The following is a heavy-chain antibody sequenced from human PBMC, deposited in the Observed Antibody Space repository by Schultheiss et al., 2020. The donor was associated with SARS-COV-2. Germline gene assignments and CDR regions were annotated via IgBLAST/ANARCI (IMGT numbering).Heavy chain of an antibody. J-gene: IGHJ4*02. D-gene: IGHD3-16*02. CDR3: ARVSTYYDYIWGSYRSLYFDY. Sequence: ASVKVSCKASGYTFSTYNINWVRQAPGQGLEWMGWISPNNGNTNYAQKLQGRVTMTTDTSTSTAYMELRSLRSDDTAVYYCARVSTYYDYIWGSYRSLYFDYWGQGTLVTVSS. CDR2: ISPNNGNT. CDR1: GYTFSTYN. V-gene: IGHV1-18*01.